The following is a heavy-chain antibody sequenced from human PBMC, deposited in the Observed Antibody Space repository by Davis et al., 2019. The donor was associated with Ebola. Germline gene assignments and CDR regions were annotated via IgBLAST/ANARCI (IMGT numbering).Heavy chain of an antibody. Sequence: GESLKISCAASGFTFSSYAMSWVRQAPGKGLEWVSAISGSGGSTYYADSVKGRFTISRDNSKNTLYLQMNSLRAEDTAVYYCAKSPRLREGYFDYWGQGTLVTVSS. CDR2: ISGSGGST. D-gene: IGHD2-8*01. V-gene: IGHV3-23*01. J-gene: IGHJ4*02. CDR3: AKSPRLREGYFDY. CDR1: GFTFSSYA.